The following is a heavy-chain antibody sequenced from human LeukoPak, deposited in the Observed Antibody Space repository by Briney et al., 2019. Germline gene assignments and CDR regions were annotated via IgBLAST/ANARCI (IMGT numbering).Heavy chain of an antibody. D-gene: IGHD6-19*01. CDR2: IYYSGST. CDR3: ARHREEYIGYSSGWYDY. J-gene: IGHJ4*02. V-gene: IGHV4-59*08. Sequence: SETLSLTCTVSGGSISSYYWSWIRQPPGKGLEWIGYIYYSGSTNYNPSLKSRVTISVDTSKNQFSLKLSSVTAADTAVYYCARHREEYIGYSSGWYDYWGQGTLVTVSS. CDR1: GGSISSYY.